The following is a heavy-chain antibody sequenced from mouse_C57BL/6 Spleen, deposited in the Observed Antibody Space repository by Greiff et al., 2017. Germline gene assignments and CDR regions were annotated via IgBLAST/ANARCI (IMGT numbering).Heavy chain of an antibody. CDR1: GYTFTDYE. Sequence: VQLQQSGAELVRPGASVTLSCKASGYTFTDYEMHWVKQTPVHGLEWIGAIDPETGGTAYNQKFKGKAILTADKSSSTAYMELRSLTSEDSAVYYCTRCTLLYAMDYWGQGTSVTVSS. V-gene: IGHV1-15*01. D-gene: IGHD1-2*01. CDR3: TRCTLLYAMDY. CDR2: IDPETGGT. J-gene: IGHJ4*01.